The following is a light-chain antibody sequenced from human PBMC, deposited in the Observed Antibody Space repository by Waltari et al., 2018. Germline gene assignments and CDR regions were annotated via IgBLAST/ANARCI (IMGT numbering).Light chain of an antibody. Sequence: DILMTQSPDSLAVSLGERATFNCKSSQSILYSSNHKNYLAWYQQKPGQPPKLLIYWASTRESGVPDRFSGSGSGTDFTLTISSLQAEDVAVYYCHQYYTTPYTFGQGTKLEIK. J-gene: IGKJ2*01. V-gene: IGKV4-1*01. CDR3: HQYYTTPYT. CDR1: QSILYSSNHKNY. CDR2: WAS.